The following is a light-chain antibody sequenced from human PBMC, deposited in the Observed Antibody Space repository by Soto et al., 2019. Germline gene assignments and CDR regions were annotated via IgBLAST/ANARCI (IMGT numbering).Light chain of an antibody. CDR3: QQLNTDWYA. V-gene: IGKV1-9*01. CDR2: GTS. Sequence: DIQLTQSPSFLSASVGDRVTITCRASQGISTYLAWYLQRPGKAPKLLIYGTSTLQSGVPSRFSGSGSGTEFTLTISSLQPEDFGTYYCQQLNTDWYAFGQGTKLEFK. J-gene: IGKJ2*01. CDR1: QGISTY.